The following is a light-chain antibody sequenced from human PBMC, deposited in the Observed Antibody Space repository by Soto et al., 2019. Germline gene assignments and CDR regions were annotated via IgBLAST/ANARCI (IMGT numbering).Light chain of an antibody. CDR2: GAS. CDR1: QSVSNN. J-gene: IGKJ1*01. CDR3: QQYINWPRT. Sequence: EIVMTHSPATLSVSPGERATLSCRASQSVSNNLAWYQQKPGQAPRLLIDGASTRATGIPARFSGSGSGTEFALTISSLQSEDFAVYYCQQYINWPRTFGQGTKVEIK. V-gene: IGKV3-15*01.